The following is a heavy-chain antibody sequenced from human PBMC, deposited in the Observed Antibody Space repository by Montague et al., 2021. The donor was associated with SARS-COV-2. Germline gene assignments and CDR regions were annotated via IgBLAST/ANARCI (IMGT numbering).Heavy chain of an antibody. CDR1: GGSFGDDH. CDR2: IRQSGGT. CDR3: ARGHLSVSMIVVVSTSASYYFDY. J-gene: IGHJ4*02. Sequence: SETLSLTCAVYGGSFGDDHWSWIRQPPGKGLEWIGNIRQSGGTNYNPSLKSRVTISVDTSKNQFSLKLTSVTAADTGLYFCARGHLSVSMIVVVSTSASYYFDYWGQGAQVTVSS. D-gene: IGHD3-22*01. V-gene: IGHV4-34*01.